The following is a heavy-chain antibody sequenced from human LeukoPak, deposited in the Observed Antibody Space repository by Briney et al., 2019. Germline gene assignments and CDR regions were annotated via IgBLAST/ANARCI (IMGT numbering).Heavy chain of an antibody. CDR2: LKPISGNT. V-gene: IGHV1-8*01. D-gene: IGHD3-10*01. CDR1: GYRFSTFD. J-gene: IGHJ6*02. Sequence: ASAKVSCKAFGYRFSTFDIAWVRQAAGQGLEWMGWLKPISGNTAYAKKSQGRVTMTRNTSIGTAYLELSSLRFEDSAVYYCARRVPGMDGWGQGTTVTVSS. CDR3: ARRVPGMDG.